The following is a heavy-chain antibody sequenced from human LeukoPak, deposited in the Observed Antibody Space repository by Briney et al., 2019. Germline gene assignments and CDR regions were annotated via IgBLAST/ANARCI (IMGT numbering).Heavy chain of an antibody. CDR3: ARVLVRGVPAYYYYYGMDV. D-gene: IGHD3-10*01. CDR1: GGSFSGYY. J-gene: IGHJ6*02. CDR2: INHSGST. V-gene: IGHV4-34*01. Sequence: SETLSLTCAVYGGSFSGYYWSWIRQPPGKGLEWIGEINHSGSTNYNPSLKSRVTISVDTPKNQFSLKLSSVTAADTAVYYCARVLVRGVPAYYYYYGMDVWGQGTTVTVSS.